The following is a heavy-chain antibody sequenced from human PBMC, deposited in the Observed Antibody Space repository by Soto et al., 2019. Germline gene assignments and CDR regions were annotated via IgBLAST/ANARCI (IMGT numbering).Heavy chain of an antibody. V-gene: IGHV3-48*01. D-gene: IGHD5-18*01. CDR1: GFTFSSYS. CDR2: ISSSSRTI. Sequence: EVQLVESGGGLVQPGGSLRLSCAASGFTFSSYSMNWVRQAPGKGLEWVSYISSSSRTIYYADSVKGRFTISRDNAKNSLYLQMNSLRAEDTAVFYCAIARFVTPMVPDAYFDYWGQGTLVTVSS. J-gene: IGHJ4*02. CDR3: AIARFVTPMVPDAYFDY.